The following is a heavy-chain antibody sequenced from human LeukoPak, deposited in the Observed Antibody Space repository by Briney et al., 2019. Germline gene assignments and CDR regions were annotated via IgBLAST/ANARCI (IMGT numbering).Heavy chain of an antibody. CDR1: GGTFSSYD. V-gene: IGHV1-69*01. D-gene: IGHD1-1*01. CDR3: ARADPYNYGWFDP. CDR2: IIPIFGTA. J-gene: IGHJ5*02. Sequence: SVKVSCKASGGTFSSYDNSWVRQAPGQGLDWMGGIIPIFGTANYAQKFQGRVTITADESTSTAYMELSSLRSEDTAVYYCARADPYNYGWFDPWGQGTLVTVSS.